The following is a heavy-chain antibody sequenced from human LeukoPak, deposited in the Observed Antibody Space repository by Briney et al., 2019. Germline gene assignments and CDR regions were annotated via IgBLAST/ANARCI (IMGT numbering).Heavy chain of an antibody. V-gene: IGHV4-59*08. D-gene: IGHD2-15*01. CDR1: GGTISSYY. CDR2: IYYSGST. CDR3: ARVSRGVVVVAATVSWYCDL. Sequence: PAETLCLSCTASGGTISSYYWSWIRQPPGKGLEWIGYIYYSGSTNYNPSLKSRVTISVDTSKNQFSLKLSSVTAADTAVYYCARVSRGVVVVAATVSWYCDLWQRSTLVTVSS. J-gene: IGHJ2*01.